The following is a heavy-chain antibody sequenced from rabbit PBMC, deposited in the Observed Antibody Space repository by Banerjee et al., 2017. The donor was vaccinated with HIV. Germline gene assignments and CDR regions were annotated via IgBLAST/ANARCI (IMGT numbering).Heavy chain of an antibody. CDR3: ARANAGYAGYGYATFDAFDP. D-gene: IGHD6-1*01. CDR2: IYAGSSGST. CDR1: GVSFSGDSY. Sequence: QSLEESGGDLVKPEGSLTLTCTASGVSFSGDSYMCWVRQAPGKGLEWIACIYAGSSGSTYYASWAKGRFTISKTSSTTVTLQMTSLTAADTATYFCARANAGYAGYGYATFDAFDPWGPGTLVTVS. V-gene: IGHV1S40*01. J-gene: IGHJ2*01.